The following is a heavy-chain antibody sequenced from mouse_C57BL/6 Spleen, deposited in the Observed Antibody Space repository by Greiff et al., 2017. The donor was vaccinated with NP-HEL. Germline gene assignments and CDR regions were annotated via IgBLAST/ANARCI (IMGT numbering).Heavy chain of an antibody. CDR2: INPNNGGT. D-gene: IGHD2-3*01. Sequence: VQLQQSGPELVKPGASVKISCKASGYTFTDYYMNWVKQSHGKSLEWIGDINPNNGGTSYNQKFKGKATFTVDKSSSTAYMELRSLTSEDSAVYYCARRDGSFDYWGQGTTLTVSS. V-gene: IGHV1-26*01. CDR1: GYTFTDYY. J-gene: IGHJ2*01. CDR3: ARRDGSFDY.